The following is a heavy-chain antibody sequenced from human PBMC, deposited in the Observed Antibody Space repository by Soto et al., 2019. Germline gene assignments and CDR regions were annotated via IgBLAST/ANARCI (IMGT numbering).Heavy chain of an antibody. CDR2: IIPIFGTA. Sequence: QVQLVQSGAEVKKPGSSVKVSCKASGGTFSSYAISWVRQAPGQELEWMGGIIPIFGTANYAQKFQGRVTITADESPSTAYMELSSLRTEDTAVYYCAREGVGATTYYWYFDLWGRGTLVPVSS. J-gene: IGHJ2*01. D-gene: IGHD1-26*01. CDR3: AREGVGATTYYWYFDL. CDR1: GGTFSSYA. V-gene: IGHV1-69*01.